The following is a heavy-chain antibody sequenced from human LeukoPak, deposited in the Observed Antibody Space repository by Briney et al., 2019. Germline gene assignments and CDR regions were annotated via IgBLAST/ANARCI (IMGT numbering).Heavy chain of an antibody. CDR2: IYSGGTT. CDR3: ARDPPGIAASVSGG. J-gene: IGHJ4*02. V-gene: IGHV3-53*01. D-gene: IGHD6-13*01. CDR1: GFTVSNNY. Sequence: GGSLRLSCKASGFTVSNNYMNWVRQAPGQGLEWVALIYSGGTTNYADSVKGRFTISRDNSKNTLYLQMTNVRVEDTAVYYCARDPPGIAASVSGGWGQGTLVTVSS.